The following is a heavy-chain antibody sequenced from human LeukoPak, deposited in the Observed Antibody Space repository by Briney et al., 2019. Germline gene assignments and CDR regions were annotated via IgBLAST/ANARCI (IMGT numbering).Heavy chain of an antibody. CDR2: INPSGGST. CDR1: GYTFTSYY. V-gene: IGHV1-46*01. D-gene: IGHD5-24*01. CDR3: ARSNAAVDGYNAPEDY. Sequence: ASVKVSCKASGYTFTSYYMHWVRQAPGQGLEWMGIINPSGGSTSYAQKFQGRVTMTRDTSTSTVYMELSSLRSEDTAVYYCARSNAAVDGYNAPEDYWGRGTLVTVSS. J-gene: IGHJ4*02.